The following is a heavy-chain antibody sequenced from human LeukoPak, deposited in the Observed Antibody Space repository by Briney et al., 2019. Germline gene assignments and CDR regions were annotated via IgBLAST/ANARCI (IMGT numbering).Heavy chain of an antibody. V-gene: IGHV4-30-4*07. J-gene: IGHJ4*02. CDR3: VRGVGGEYFYFDR. D-gene: IGHD1-26*01. CDR1: GDSISSDGHS. CDR2: IYHSGAA. Sequence: PSETLSLTRGVSGDSISSDGHSWSWIRQPPGKGLEWVGYIYHSGAAYHNPSLKSRLALSVDTSNNQFSLRLRSVTAADTAVYCCVRGVGGEYFYFDRWGQGALVTVSA.